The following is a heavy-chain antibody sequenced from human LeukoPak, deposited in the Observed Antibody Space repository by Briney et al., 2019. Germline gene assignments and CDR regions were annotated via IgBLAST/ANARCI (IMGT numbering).Heavy chain of an antibody. CDR2: IYHSGST. V-gene: IGHV4-38-2*01. D-gene: IGHD6-19*01. CDR1: GYSISSGYY. CDR3: VRHRQWLLFPDY. Sequence: SETLSLTCAVSGYSISSGYYWGWIRQPPGKGLEWIGSIYHSGSTYYNPSLKSRVTISVDTSKNQFSLKLSSVTAADTAVYYCVRHRQWLLFPDYWGQGTLVTVSS. J-gene: IGHJ4*02.